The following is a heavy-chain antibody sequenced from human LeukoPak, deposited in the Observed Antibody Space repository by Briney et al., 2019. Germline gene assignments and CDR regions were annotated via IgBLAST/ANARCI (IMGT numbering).Heavy chain of an antibody. D-gene: IGHD3-3*01. CDR3: AREASSYYDFWSGYYSPDY. J-gene: IGHJ4*02. CDR1: GGSISSGGYY. V-gene: IGHV4-31*03. CDR2: IYYSGST. Sequence: SETLSLTCTVSGGSISSGGYYWSWIRQPPGKGLEWIGYIYYSGSTYYNPSLKSRVTISVDTSKNQFSLKLSSVTAADTAVYYCAREASSYYDFWSGYYSPDYWGQGTLVTVSS.